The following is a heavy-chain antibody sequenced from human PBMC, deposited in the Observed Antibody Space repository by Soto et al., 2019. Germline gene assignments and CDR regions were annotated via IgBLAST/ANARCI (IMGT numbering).Heavy chain of an antibody. D-gene: IGHD4-17*01. V-gene: IGHV4-34*01. CDR1: GGSFSGYY. J-gene: IGHJ6*03. CDR2: INHSGST. Sequence: QEQLQQWGAGLLEPSETLSLTCAVYGGSFSGYYWSWIRQPPGKGLEWIGEINHSGSTNYNPSLESRVTISVDTSKNQFSLKLSSVTAADTAVYYCARGTVYYYYYIDVSGKGTTVTVSS. CDR3: ARGTVYYYYYIDV.